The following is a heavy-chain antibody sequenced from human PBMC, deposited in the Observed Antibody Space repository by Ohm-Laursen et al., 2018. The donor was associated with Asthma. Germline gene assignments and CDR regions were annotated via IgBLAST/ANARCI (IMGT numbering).Heavy chain of an antibody. V-gene: IGHV3-74*03. CDR1: GFTFSEYW. J-gene: IGHJ4*02. CDR3: ARDHASPGEGAIDY. CDR2: TNSDETRT. Sequence: SLRLSCTATGFTFSEYWMHWVRQAPGTGLVWLSGTNSDETRTKYADSVKGRFTISRDNAKNTLSLQMNSLRAEDMAVYYCARDHASPGEGAIDYWGQGTLVTVSS. D-gene: IGHD1-26*01.